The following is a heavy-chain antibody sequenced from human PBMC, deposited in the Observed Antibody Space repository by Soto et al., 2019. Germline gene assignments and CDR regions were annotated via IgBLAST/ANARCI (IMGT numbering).Heavy chain of an antibody. J-gene: IGHJ4*02. D-gene: IGHD3-22*01. CDR2: ISYDGSNK. CDR3: ARDLGEYYYDSSGCLTD. CDR1: GFTFSSYA. Sequence: PGGSLRLSCAASGFTFSSYAMHWVRQAPGKGLEWVAVISYDGSNKYYADSVKGRFTISRDNSKNTLYLQMNSLRAEDTAVYYCARDLGEYYYDSSGCLTDWGQGTLVTVSS. V-gene: IGHV3-30-3*01.